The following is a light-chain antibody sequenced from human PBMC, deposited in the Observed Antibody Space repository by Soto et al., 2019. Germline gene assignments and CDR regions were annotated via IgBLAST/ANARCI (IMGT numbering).Light chain of an antibody. CDR1: HSISNW. Sequence: IQMTQSPSTLSASVGDRVTITCRASHSISNWLAWYQQKPGKAPKLLIYKASTLESGVPSRFSGSGSGTEFTLTISSLQPDDFATYFCQQYNSYWYTFGQGTKVDIK. CDR2: KAS. V-gene: IGKV1-5*03. J-gene: IGKJ2*01. CDR3: QQYNSYWYT.